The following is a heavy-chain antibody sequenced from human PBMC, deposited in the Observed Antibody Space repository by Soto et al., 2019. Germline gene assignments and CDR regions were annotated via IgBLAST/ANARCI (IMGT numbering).Heavy chain of an antibody. CDR2: IYPGDSDI. V-gene: IGHV5-51*01. D-gene: IGHD1-1*01. J-gene: IGHJ6*02. CDR1: GYSFTNYW. CDR3: AKSSHNYNYGMEV. Sequence: PGESLKISCKGSGYSFTNYWIGWVRQMPGKGLEWMGMIYPGDSDIRYSPSFQGQVTVSADKSINTAYLQWSSLKASDTAMYYCAKSSHNYNYGMEVRGQGTTVTVSS.